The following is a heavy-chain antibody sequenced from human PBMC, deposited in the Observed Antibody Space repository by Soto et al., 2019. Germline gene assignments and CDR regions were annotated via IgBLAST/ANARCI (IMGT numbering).Heavy chain of an antibody. CDR1: GFTFSSYS. J-gene: IGHJ4*02. D-gene: IGHD2-2*01. V-gene: IGHV3-21*01. Sequence: LSLTCAASGFTFSSYSMNWVRQAPGKGLEWVSSISTSSTSIYYADSVKGRFTISRDDAKHSLYLQMNSLRVDDTAVYYCARVGGYCSSTSCYYFDYWGQGTLVTVSS. CDR3: ARVGGYCSSTSCYYFDY. CDR2: ISTSSTSI.